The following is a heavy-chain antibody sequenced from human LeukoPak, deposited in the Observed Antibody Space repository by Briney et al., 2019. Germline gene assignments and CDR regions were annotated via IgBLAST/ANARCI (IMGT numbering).Heavy chain of an antibody. J-gene: IGHJ5*02. CDR3: ARADRLHGGPYLIGP. D-gene: IGHD2-21*01. CDR1: GYSFTDYY. CDR2: INPNSGGT. V-gene: IGHV1-2*02. Sequence: ASVKVSCKTSGYSFTDYYMHWVRQAPGQGLEWMGWINPNSGGTSSAQKFQGRVTMTRDTSITTVYMEVSWLTSDDTAIYYCARADRLHGGPYLIGPWGQGTLVSVSS.